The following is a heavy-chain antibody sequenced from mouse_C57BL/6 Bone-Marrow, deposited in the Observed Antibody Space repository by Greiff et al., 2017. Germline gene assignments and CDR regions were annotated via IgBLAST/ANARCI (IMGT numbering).Heavy chain of an antibody. J-gene: IGHJ2*01. V-gene: IGHV5-6*02. CDR1: GFTFSSYG. CDR3: ARQGYRSYFDY. D-gene: IGHD2-12*01. Sequence: DVKLVESGGDLVKPGGSLKLSCAASGFTFSSYGMSWVRQTPDKRLEWVATISSGGSYTYYPDSVKGRYTISRDNAKNTLYLQMSSLKSEDTAMYYCARQGYRSYFDYWGQGTTLTVSS. CDR2: ISSGGSYT.